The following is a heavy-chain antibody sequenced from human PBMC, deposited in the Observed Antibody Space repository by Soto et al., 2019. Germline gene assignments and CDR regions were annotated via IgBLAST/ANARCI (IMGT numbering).Heavy chain of an antibody. J-gene: IGHJ4*02. CDR3: ARDRCSGGSCWPPQYYFDY. D-gene: IGHD2-15*01. CDR2: IWYVGSNK. V-gene: IGHV3-33*01. CDR1: GFPLSSYG. Sequence: GGSLRLSCASCGFPLSSYGMHWFRPAPDKRLEWVAVIWYVGSNKYYADSVKRRFTISRDNSKNTLYLQMNSLRAEDTAVYYCARDRCSGGSCWPPQYYFDYWGQGTLVTVSS.